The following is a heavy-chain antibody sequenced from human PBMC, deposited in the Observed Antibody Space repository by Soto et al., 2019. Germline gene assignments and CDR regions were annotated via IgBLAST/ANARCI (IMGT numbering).Heavy chain of an antibody. V-gene: IGHV1-8*01. CDR3: ARARGSQQWLVRDYYYYYMDV. CDR2: MNPNSGNT. D-gene: IGHD6-19*01. J-gene: IGHJ6*03. Sequence: ASVKVSCKASGYTFTSYDINWVRQATGQGLEWMGWMNPNSGNTGYAQKFQGRVTMTRNTSISTAYMELSSLRSEDTAVYYCARARGSQQWLVRDYYYYYMDVWGKGTTVTVSS. CDR1: GYTFTSYD.